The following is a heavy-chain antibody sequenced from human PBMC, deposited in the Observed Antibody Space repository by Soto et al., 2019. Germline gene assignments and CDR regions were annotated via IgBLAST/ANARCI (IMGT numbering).Heavy chain of an antibody. V-gene: IGHV1-46*01. J-gene: IGHJ5*02. Sequence: ASVKVSCKASGYTFTSYYMHWVRQAPGQGLEWMGIINPSGGSTSYAQKSQGRVTMTRDTSTSTVYMELSSLRSEDTAVYYCARGEVVAAPTGPYDPWGQGTLVTVSS. CDR3: ARGEVVAAPTGPYDP. CDR1: GYTFTSYY. CDR2: INPSGGST. D-gene: IGHD2-15*01.